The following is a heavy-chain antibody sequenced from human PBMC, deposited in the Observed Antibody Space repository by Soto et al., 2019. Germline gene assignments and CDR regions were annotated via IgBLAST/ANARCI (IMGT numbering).Heavy chain of an antibody. D-gene: IGHD2-15*01. CDR1: GFIFNIYG. CDR2: ISYDGRSK. CDR3: AKDTFAYFSGGSGLYYDGMDV. V-gene: IGHV3-30*18. Sequence: QAQLVESGGGAVQPGRSLRLSCAAPGFIFNIYGMHWVRQAPGKGLEWVAVISYDGRSKYYADSVKGRFTVSRDNSNDTVYLQLNSVRAGDTAVYYCAKDTFAYFSGGSGLYYDGMDVWGQGTTVTVSS. J-gene: IGHJ6*02.